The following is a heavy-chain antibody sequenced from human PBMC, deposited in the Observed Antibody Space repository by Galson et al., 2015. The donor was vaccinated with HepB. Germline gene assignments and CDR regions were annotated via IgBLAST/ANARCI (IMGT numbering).Heavy chain of an antibody. CDR2: ISYDGSNK. V-gene: IGHV3-30-3*01. CDR3: ARVTYCGGDCYSAPIDY. J-gene: IGHJ4*02. CDR1: GFTFSSYA. Sequence: SLRLSCAASGFTFSSYAMHWVRQAPGKGLEWVAVISYDGSNKYYADSVKGRFTISRDNSKNTLYLQMNSLRAEDTAVYYCARVTYCGGDCYSAPIDYWGQGTLVTVSS. D-gene: IGHD2-21*01.